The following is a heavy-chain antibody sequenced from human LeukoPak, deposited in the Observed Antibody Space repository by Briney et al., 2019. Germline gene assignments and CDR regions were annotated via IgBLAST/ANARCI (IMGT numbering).Heavy chain of an antibody. D-gene: IGHD1-1*01. V-gene: IGHV3-13*01. CDR2: IGTAGDT. CDR3: ARGLERRRSLYYYYYGMDV. Sequence: GGSLRHSCAASGFTFSSYDMHWVRQATGKGLEWVSAIGTAGDTYYPGSVKGRFTISRENAKNSLYLQMNSLRAGDTAVYYCARGLERRRSLYYYYYGMDVWGQGTTVTVSS. CDR1: GFTFSSYD. J-gene: IGHJ6*02.